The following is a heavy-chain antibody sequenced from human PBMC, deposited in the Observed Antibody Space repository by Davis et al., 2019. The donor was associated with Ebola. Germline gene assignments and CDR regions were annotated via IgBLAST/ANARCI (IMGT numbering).Heavy chain of an antibody. J-gene: IGHJ4*01. V-gene: IGHV4-34*01. CDR3: ASLLYSSSW. CDR1: EFTFSNAW. CDR2: INHSGST. D-gene: IGHD6-13*01. Sequence: ESLKISCAASEFTFSNAWMSWVRQAPGKGLEWIGEINHSGSTNYNPSLKSRVTISVDTSKNQFSLKLTSVTAADTAVYYCASLLYSSSWWGHGTLVTVSS.